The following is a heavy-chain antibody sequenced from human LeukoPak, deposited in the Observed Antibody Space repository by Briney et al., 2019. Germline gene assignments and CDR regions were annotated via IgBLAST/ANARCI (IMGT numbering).Heavy chain of an antibody. CDR3: AKDQAWLRFDY. D-gene: IGHD5-12*01. Sequence: GGSLRLSCAASGLTFSDYSMTWVRQAPGKGLEWVSVIIASGSSTYYADSVKGRFTISRDNSKNTLYLQMNSLRAEDTAVYYCAKDQAWLRFDYWGQGTLVTVSS. V-gene: IGHV3-23*01. CDR2: IIASGSST. CDR1: GLTFSDYS. J-gene: IGHJ4*02.